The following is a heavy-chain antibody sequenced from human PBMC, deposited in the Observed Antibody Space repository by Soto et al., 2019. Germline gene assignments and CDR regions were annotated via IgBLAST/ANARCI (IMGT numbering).Heavy chain of an antibody. V-gene: IGHV3-30*18. J-gene: IGHJ4*02. Sequence: QVQLVESGGGVVQPGRSLRLSCAASGFTFSSYGMHWVRQAPGKGLEWVAVISYDGSNKYYADSVKGRFTISRDNSKNTLYLQMNSLRAEDTAVYYCAKAKGYCSGGSCYPAPFDYWGQGTLVTVSS. CDR3: AKAKGYCSGGSCYPAPFDY. CDR2: ISYDGSNK. CDR1: GFTFSSYG. D-gene: IGHD2-15*01.